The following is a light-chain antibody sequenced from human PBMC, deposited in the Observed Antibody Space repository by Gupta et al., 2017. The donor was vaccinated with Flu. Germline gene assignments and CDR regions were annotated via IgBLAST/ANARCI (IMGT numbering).Light chain of an antibody. CDR1: QSIGNW. V-gene: IGKV1-5*03. Sequence: TLSASVGDSVTITCRASQSIGNWLAWYQQKPGKAPKLLIYKASSLESGVPSRFSGSGSGTEFTLTISSLQPDDFATYYCQQYNQTFGQGTKVEIK. J-gene: IGKJ1*01. CDR3: QQYNQT. CDR2: KAS.